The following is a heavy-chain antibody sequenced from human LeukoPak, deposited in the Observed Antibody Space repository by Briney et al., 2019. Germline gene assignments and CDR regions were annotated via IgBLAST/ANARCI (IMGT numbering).Heavy chain of an antibody. CDR1: GFTFDDYA. CDR2: ISWNSGSI. D-gene: IGHD5-18*01. J-gene: IGHJ3*02. Sequence: PAGSLRLSCAASGFTFDDYAMHWVRQAPGKGLEWVSGISWNSGSIGYADSVKGRFTISRDNAKNSLYLQMNSLRAEDTALYYCAKDTRRYSYGTDAFDIWGQGTMVTVSS. CDR3: AKDTRRYSYGTDAFDI. V-gene: IGHV3-9*01.